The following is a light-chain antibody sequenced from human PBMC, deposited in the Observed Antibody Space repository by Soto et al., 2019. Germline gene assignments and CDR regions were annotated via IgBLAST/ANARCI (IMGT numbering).Light chain of an antibody. J-gene: IGLJ2*01. CDR2: EVS. CDR1: SSDVGGYNY. Sequence: QSVLTQPPSASGSPGQSVTISCTGTSSDVGGYNYVSWYQQHPGKAPKLMIYEVSKRPSGVPDRFSGSKSGNTASLTVSGLQAEDEADYYCSSYAGSNNFGVVFCGGTKLTVL. V-gene: IGLV2-8*01. CDR3: SSYAGSNNFGVV.